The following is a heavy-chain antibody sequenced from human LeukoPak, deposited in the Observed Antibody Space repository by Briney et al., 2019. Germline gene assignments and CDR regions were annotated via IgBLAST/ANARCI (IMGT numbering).Heavy chain of an antibody. CDR3: VRGLGTILDY. D-gene: IGHD7-27*01. Sequence: PSETLSLTCAVYGGSFSGYYWSWIRQPPGKGLEWIGEINHSGSTNYNPPLKSRVTISVDTSKNQFSLKLSSVTAADTAVYYCVRGLGTILDYWGQGTLVTVSS. J-gene: IGHJ4*02. CDR2: INHSGST. V-gene: IGHV4-34*01. CDR1: GGSFSGYY.